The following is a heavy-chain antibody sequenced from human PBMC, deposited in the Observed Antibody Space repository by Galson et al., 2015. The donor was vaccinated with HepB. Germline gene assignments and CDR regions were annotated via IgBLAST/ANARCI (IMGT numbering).Heavy chain of an antibody. V-gene: IGHV4-59*01. J-gene: IGHJ5*02. CDR2: IYYSGST. Sequence: SETLSLTCTVSGGSISSYYWSWIRQPPGKGLEWIGYIYYSGSTNYNPSLKSRVTISVDTSKNQFSLKLSSVTAADTAVYYCARVPDDFWSGSNWFDPWGQGTLVAVSS. CDR3: ARVPDDFWSGSNWFDP. D-gene: IGHD3-3*01. CDR1: GGSISSYY.